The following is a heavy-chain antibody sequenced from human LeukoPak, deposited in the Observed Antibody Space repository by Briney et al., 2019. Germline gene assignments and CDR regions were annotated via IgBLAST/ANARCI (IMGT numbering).Heavy chain of an antibody. CDR3: ARGAAAGPETALSYFQH. Sequence: SETLSLTCAVYGGSFSGYYWSWIRQPPGKGLEWIGEINHSGSTNYNPSLKSRVTISVDTSKNQFSLKLSSVIAADTAVYYCARGAAAGPETALSYFQHWGQGTLVTVSS. V-gene: IGHV4-34*01. CDR2: INHSGST. CDR1: GGSFSGYY. D-gene: IGHD6-13*01. J-gene: IGHJ1*01.